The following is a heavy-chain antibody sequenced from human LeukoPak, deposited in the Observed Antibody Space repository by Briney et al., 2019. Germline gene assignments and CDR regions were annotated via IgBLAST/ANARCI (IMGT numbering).Heavy chain of an antibody. Sequence: ASVKVSCKASGYTFTSYGISWVRQAPGQGLEWMGWISAYNGNTNYAQKLQGRVTMTTDTSTSTAYMELRSLRSDDTAVYYCARTKTPFCTNGVCYAPSYYYYMDVWGKGTTVTVSS. D-gene: IGHD2-8*01. V-gene: IGHV1-18*01. CDR3: ARTKTPFCTNGVCYAPSYYYYMDV. J-gene: IGHJ6*03. CDR1: GYTFTSYG. CDR2: ISAYNGNT.